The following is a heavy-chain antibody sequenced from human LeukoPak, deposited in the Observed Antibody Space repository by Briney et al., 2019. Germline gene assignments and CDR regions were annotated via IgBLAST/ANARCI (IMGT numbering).Heavy chain of an antibody. CDR3: ARAIEGAYDL. Sequence: PGGSLRLSCATSGFTFSNYWMTWVRQAPGKGLEWMANINRDGSDKYYMASVQGRFTTSRDNAKNSLSLQMNSLRAEDTAVYFCARAIEGAYDLWGQGTLVTVSS. V-gene: IGHV3-7*04. CDR2: INRDGSDK. J-gene: IGHJ4*02. CDR1: GFTFSNYW. D-gene: IGHD5-12*01.